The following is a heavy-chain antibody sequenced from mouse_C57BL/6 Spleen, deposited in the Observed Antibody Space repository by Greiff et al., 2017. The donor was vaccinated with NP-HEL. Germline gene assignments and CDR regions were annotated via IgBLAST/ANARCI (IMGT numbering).Heavy chain of an antibody. Sequence: QVQLQQPGAELVKPGASVKLSCKASGYTFTSYWMHWVKQRPGQGLEWIGMIHPNSGSTNYNEKFKNKATLTVDKSSSTAYMQLSSLTSEDSAVYYCARLTFYGYDAGFAYWGQGTLVTVSA. CDR3: ARLTFYGYDAGFAY. D-gene: IGHD2-9*01. CDR2: IHPNSGST. CDR1: GYTFTSYW. V-gene: IGHV1-64*01. J-gene: IGHJ3*01.